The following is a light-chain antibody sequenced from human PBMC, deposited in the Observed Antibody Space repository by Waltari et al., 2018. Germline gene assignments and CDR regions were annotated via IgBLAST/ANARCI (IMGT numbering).Light chain of an antibody. V-gene: IGKV1-5*03. CDR1: QSISSW. CDR3: QQYNSYWYT. Sequence: TLSAYVGDRVTITCRASQSISSWLAWYQQKPGKAPKLLIYRASSLESGVPSRFSGSGSGTEFTLTISSLQPDDFATYYCQQYNSYWYTFGQGTKLEI. J-gene: IGKJ2*01. CDR2: RAS.